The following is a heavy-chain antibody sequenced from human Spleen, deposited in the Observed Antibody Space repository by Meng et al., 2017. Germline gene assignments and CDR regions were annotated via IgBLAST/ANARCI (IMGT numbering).Heavy chain of an antibody. CDR2: FVNNVDT. Sequence: QVHLLQSGAEVKKPGASVRVSCEASGYTFASYGISWLRQAPGQGLEWMGWFVNNVDTYSAQKFQGRVTMTRNTSISTAYMELSSLRSEDTAVYFCARGGTGAFDYWGQGTLVTVSS. D-gene: IGHD1-14*01. CDR3: ARGGTGAFDY. V-gene: IGHV1-8*02. J-gene: IGHJ4*02. CDR1: GYTFASYG.